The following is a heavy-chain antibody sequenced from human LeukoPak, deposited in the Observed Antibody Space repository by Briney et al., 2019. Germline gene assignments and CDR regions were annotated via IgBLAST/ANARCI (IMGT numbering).Heavy chain of an antibody. CDR1: GFTFSSYA. Sequence: GGSLRLSCAASGFTFSSYAMSWVRQAPGKGLEWVSAISVSGGTTYYADSVKGRFTISRDTSKNTLYLQMNSLRAEDTAVYFCAKRAFSGSYYAAFDIWGQGTMVTVSS. J-gene: IGHJ3*02. V-gene: IGHV3-23*01. CDR2: ISVSGGTT. CDR3: AKRAFSGSYYAAFDI. D-gene: IGHD1-26*01.